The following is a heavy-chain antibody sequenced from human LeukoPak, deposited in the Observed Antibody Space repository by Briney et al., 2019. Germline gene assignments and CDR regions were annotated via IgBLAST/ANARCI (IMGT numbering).Heavy chain of an antibody. CDR2: ISYDGSNK. D-gene: IGHD2/OR15-2a*01. CDR1: GFTFSSYA. V-gene: IGHV3-30-3*01. Sequence: PGRSLRLSCAASGFTFSSYAMHWVRQAPGKGLEWVAVISYDGSNKYYADSVKGRFTIPRDNSKNTLYLQMNSLRAEDTAVYYCARDLRISGAFDIWGQGTMVTVSS. J-gene: IGHJ3*02. CDR3: ARDLRISGAFDI.